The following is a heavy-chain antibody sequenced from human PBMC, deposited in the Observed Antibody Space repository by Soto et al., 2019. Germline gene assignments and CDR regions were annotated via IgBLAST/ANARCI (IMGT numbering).Heavy chain of an antibody. CDR1: GYIFTKYG. CDR2: LNVYNGDR. Sequence: QVQVVQSGPELKKPGASVKVSCKAQGYIFTKYGIGWVRQAPGHGLEWVGLLNVYNGDRKVAQKFQDRVSMTTDTATDTAYMELKSLRSGDTAVYYCARLQLGGDRMLNWFDPWGQGTLVTVSS. J-gene: IGHJ5*02. V-gene: IGHV1-18*01. CDR3: ARLQLGGDRMLNWFDP. D-gene: IGHD2-21*02.